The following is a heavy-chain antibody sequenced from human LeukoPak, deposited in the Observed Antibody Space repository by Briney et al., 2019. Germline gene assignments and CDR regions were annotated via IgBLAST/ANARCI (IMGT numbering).Heavy chain of an antibody. V-gene: IGHV4-31*03. CDR2: IYYSGST. CDR3: TRDKRITMVRGVISQFDY. CDR1: GGSISSGGYY. D-gene: IGHD3-10*01. Sequence: SETLSLTCTVSGGSISSGGYYWRWIRQHPGKGLEWIGYIYYSGSTYYNPSLKSRVTISVDTSKNQFSLKLSSVTAADTAVYYCTRDKRITMVRGVISQFDYWGQGTLVTVSS. J-gene: IGHJ4*02.